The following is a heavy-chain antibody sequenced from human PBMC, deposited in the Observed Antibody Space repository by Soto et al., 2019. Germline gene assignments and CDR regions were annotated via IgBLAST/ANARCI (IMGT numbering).Heavy chain of an antibody. V-gene: IGHV3-23*01. CDR1: RICISNCP. CDR2: ISGSGDRT. CDR3: VKDDGGYPSTAPH. Sequence: LSCPAGRICISNCPMCYDRQAPGKGLDWVSGISGSGDRTYYADSAKGRFTISKDISKNSLSLQLDNLGVEDTAVYFCVKDDGGYPSTAPHWGQGTLVTVSS. J-gene: IGHJ1*01. D-gene: IGHD3-22*01.